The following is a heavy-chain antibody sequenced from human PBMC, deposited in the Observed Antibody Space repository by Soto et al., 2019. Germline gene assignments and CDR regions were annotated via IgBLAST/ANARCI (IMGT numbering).Heavy chain of an antibody. CDR3: GSGIDP. CDR2: IKPDGGET. J-gene: IGHJ5*02. D-gene: IGHD2-15*01. CDR1: GFMFSDSW. V-gene: IGHV3-7*05. Sequence: EAQLVESGGDLVQPGGSLRLSCAASGFMFSDSWMNWVRQAPGKGLEWVANIKPDGGETAYVDSVKGRFTISRDNAKKFRYLQMNSLRVDYTAVYYCGSGIDPLGQGTLVTVSS.